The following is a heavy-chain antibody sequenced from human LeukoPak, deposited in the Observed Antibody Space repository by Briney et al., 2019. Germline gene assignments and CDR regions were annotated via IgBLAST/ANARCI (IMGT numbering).Heavy chain of an antibody. CDR3: AKDPYYGSGSYLTFIDY. D-gene: IGHD3-10*01. CDR1: GFTFSSYG. J-gene: IGHJ4*02. Sequence: PGGSLRLSCAASGFTFSSYGMHWVRQAPGKGLEWVAFIRYDGSNKYYADSVKGRFTISRDNSKNTLYLQMNSLRAEDTAVYYCAKDPYYGSGSYLTFIDYWGQGTLVTVSS. CDR2: IRYDGSNK. V-gene: IGHV3-30*02.